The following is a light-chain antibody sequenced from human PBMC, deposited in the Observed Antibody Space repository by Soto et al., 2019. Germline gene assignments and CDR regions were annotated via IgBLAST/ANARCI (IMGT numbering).Light chain of an antibody. J-gene: IGKJ4*01. CDR1: QGISSY. CDR3: QQYYSYPLT. CDR2: AAS. Sequence: AIRMTQSPSSFSASTGDRVTITCRASQGISSYLAWYQQKPGKAPKLLIYAASTLQSGVPSRFSGSGSGTDFTLTISCLQSEDVATYSCQQYYSYPLTFGGGTKVEIK. V-gene: IGKV1-8*01.